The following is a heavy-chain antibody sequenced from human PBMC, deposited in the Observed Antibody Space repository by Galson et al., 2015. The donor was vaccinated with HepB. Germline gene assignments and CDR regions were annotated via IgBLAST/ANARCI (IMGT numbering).Heavy chain of an antibody. CDR1: GFSFRSSA. D-gene: IGHD2-8*02. V-gene: IGHV3-23*01. CDR2: ISGDSNYI. Sequence: SLRLSCAASGFSFRSSAMTRVRQTPGMGLEWVSAISGDSNYIYYGDSVKGRFTISRDNSKNTLYLQMNSLRAEDTAAYYCASGGKFCTGGSCQHWGQGTLVTVSP. CDR3: ASGGKFCTGGSCQH. J-gene: IGHJ1*01.